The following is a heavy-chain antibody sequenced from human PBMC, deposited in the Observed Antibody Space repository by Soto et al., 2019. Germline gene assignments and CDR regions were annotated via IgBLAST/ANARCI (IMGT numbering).Heavy chain of an antibody. J-gene: IGHJ5*02. CDR1: GGSLSSYY. V-gene: IGHV4-59*01. Sequence: PSETLSLTCTVSGGSLSSYYWSWIRQPPGKGLEWIGYIYYSGSTNYNPSLKSRVTISVDTSKNQFSLKLSSVTAADTAVYYCARDSDYGDSNWFDPWGQGTLVTVSS. CDR2: IYYSGST. D-gene: IGHD4-17*01. CDR3: ARDSDYGDSNWFDP.